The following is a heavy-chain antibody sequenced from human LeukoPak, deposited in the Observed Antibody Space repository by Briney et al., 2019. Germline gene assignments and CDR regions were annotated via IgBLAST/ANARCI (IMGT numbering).Heavy chain of an antibody. CDR3: ARDRPLRWADY. CDR1: GGTFSSYA. Sequence: ASVKVSCKASGGTFSSYAISWVRQAPGQGLEWMGWINPNSGGTNYAQKFQGRVTMTTDTSTSTAYMELRSLRSDDTAVYYCARDRPLRWADYWGQGTLVTVSS. V-gene: IGHV1-18*01. J-gene: IGHJ4*02. CDR2: INPNSGGT. D-gene: IGHD2-21*01.